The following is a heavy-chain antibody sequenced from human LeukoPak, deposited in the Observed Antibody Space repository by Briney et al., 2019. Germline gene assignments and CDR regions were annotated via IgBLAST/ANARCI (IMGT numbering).Heavy chain of an antibody. J-gene: IGHJ4*02. Sequence: SETLSLTXTVSGGSIRSSSYYWGWIRQPPGKGLEWIGSIYYSGSTYYNPFLKSRVTISVDTSKNQFSLKLSSVTAADTAVYYCARRGLGGCSSTSCYAIPFDYWGQGTLVTVSS. D-gene: IGHD2-2*01. CDR1: GGSIRSSSYY. CDR2: IYYSGST. V-gene: IGHV4-39*01. CDR3: ARRGLGGCSSTSCYAIPFDY.